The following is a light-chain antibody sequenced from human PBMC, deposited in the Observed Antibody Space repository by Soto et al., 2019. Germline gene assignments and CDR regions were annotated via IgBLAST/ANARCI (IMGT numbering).Light chain of an antibody. V-gene: IGKV3-15*01. CDR3: QQYYNWPPYT. J-gene: IGKJ2*01. CDR2: GAS. Sequence: EIVMTQSPAILSVSPGERASLSCRATQSVGVDLAWYQQRPGQAPRLLIFGASTRAAGIPARFSGGGSGTEFTLTINNLQSEDFAVYYCQQYYNWPPYTYGQGTKVDIK. CDR1: QSVGVD.